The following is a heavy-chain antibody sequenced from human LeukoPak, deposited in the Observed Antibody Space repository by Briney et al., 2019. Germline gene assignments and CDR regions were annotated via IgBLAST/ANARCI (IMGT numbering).Heavy chain of an antibody. Sequence: RSGGSLRLSCAASGFTFSSYGMHWVRQAPGKGQEWVAVISYDGSNKYYADSVKGRFTISRDNSKNTLYLQMNSLRAEDTAVYYCAKDGLGYCSGGSCYDYFDYWGQGTPVTVSS. CDR2: ISYDGSNK. V-gene: IGHV3-30*18. D-gene: IGHD2-15*01. CDR1: GFTFSSYG. J-gene: IGHJ4*02. CDR3: AKDGLGYCSGGSCYDYFDY.